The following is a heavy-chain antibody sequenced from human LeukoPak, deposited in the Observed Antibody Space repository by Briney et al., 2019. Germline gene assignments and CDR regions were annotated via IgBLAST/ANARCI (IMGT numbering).Heavy chain of an antibody. J-gene: IGHJ3*02. Sequence: GGSLRLSCAASGFTFSSYAMHWVRQAPGKGLEYVSAISSNGGSTYYANSVKGRFTISRDNSKNTLYLQMGSLRAEDMAVCYCARGLTSLHDYGDYLRLDAFDIWGQGTMVTVSS. CDR1: GFTFSSYA. CDR3: ARGLTSLHDYGDYLRLDAFDI. V-gene: IGHV3-64*01. CDR2: ISSNGGST. D-gene: IGHD4-17*01.